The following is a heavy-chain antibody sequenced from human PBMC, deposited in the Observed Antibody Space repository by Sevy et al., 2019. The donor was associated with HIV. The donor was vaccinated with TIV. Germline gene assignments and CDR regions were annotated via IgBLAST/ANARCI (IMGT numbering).Heavy chain of an antibody. CDR3: ARDSGTYPYYFDY. CDR2: IHYSGST. CDR1: GGSVSSGSYF. V-gene: IGHV4-61*01. J-gene: IGHJ4*02. D-gene: IGHD1-26*01. Sequence: SETLSLTWTVSGGSVSSGSYFWSWIRQPPGKGLEWLGYIHYSGSTNYNPSLKSRVTISVDTSKNQFSLNLSSVTAADTAVYYCARDSGTYPYYFDYWGQGTLVTVSS.